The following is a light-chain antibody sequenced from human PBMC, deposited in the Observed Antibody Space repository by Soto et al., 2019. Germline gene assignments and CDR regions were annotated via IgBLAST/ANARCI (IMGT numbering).Light chain of an antibody. V-gene: IGKV3-20*01. Sequence: ETVLTQSPATLSLSPGERATLSCRASQSVSSSYLAWYQQKPGQAPRLLIYGASSRATGIPDRFSGSGSGTDFTLIINRLEPEDFAVYFCQQYGSSSVTFGQGTKVDIK. CDR3: QQYGSSSVT. CDR1: QSVSSSY. CDR2: GAS. J-gene: IGKJ2*01.